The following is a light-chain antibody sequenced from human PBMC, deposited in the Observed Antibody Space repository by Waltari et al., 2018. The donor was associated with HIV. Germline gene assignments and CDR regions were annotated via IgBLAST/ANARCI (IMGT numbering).Light chain of an antibody. CDR1: SSDVGAYNT. Sequence: QSALTQPRSVSGSPGQSVTISCTGTSSDVGAYNTVSWYQQRPDKAPRLIISHVTERPSGVPDRFSVSKSGNTASLTISGLQAEDEADYHCCSYTASDTWVFGGGTQLTVL. CDR3: CSYTASDTWV. J-gene: IGLJ3*02. V-gene: IGLV2-11*01. CDR2: HVT.